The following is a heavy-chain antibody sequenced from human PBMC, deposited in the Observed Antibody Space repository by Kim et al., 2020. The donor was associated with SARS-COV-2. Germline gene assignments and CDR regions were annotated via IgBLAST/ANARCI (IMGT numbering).Heavy chain of an antibody. D-gene: IGHD3-22*01. CDR1: GYTFTSYG. J-gene: IGHJ4*02. V-gene: IGHV1-18*01. CDR3: ARDPAYDSSVYAADY. CDR2: ISGYNANT. Sequence: ASVKVSCKASGYTFTSYGISWLRQAPGQGLERMGWISGYNANTNYAQNLQARLTMTTDTSTSTAYMELRSLTSDDTAVYYCARDPAYDSSVYAADYWGQGTLVTVSS.